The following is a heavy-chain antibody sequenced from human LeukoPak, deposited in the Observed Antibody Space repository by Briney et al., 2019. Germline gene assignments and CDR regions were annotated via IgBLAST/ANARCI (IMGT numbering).Heavy chain of an antibody. D-gene: IGHD1-26*01. V-gene: IGHV4-39*01. Sequence: SETLSLTGTVSGGSISSSSYYWGWIRQPPGKGLEWIGSIYYSGSTYYNPSLKSRVTISVDTSKNQFSLKLSSVTAADTAVYYCARTYSGSYLNWFDPWGQGTLVTVSS. CDR1: GGSISSSSYY. CDR3: ARTYSGSYLNWFDP. CDR2: IYYSGST. J-gene: IGHJ5*02.